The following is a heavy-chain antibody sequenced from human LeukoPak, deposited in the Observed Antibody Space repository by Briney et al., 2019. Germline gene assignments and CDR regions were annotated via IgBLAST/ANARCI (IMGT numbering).Heavy chain of an antibody. J-gene: IGHJ6*02. Sequence: PSETLSLTCTVSGGSISSSSYYWGWIRQPPGKGLEWIGSIYYSGSTYYNPSLRSRVTISVDTSKNQFSLKLSSVTAADTAVYYCARASGYSSSWYEVVWGYYYYGMDVWGQGTTVTVSS. CDR3: ARASGYSSSWYEVVWGYYYYGMDV. CDR1: GGSISSSSYY. V-gene: IGHV4-39*07. D-gene: IGHD6-13*01. CDR2: IYYSGST.